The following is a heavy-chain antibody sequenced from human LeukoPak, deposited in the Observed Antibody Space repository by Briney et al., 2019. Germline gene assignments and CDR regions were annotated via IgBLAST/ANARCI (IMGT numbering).Heavy chain of an antibody. CDR3: ARDRGGTGDFAY. CDR2: INVGNGDT. V-gene: IGHV1-3*01. D-gene: IGHD1-1*01. J-gene: IGHJ4*02. Sequence: ASVKVSCKASGYTFTKYVLHWVRRAPGQRPEWMGWINVGNGDTKYSQKFQGRVIIARDTSASTAYMELSSLKSEDTAVYYCARDRGGTGDFAYWGQGTQVTVSS. CDR1: GYTFTKYV.